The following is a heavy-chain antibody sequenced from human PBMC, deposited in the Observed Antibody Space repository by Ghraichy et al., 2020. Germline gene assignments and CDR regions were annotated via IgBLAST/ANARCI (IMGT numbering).Heavy chain of an antibody. J-gene: IGHJ5*02. CDR2: IYPGDSDT. CDR1: GYSFTSYW. CDR3: ARQDIVLGPLRGP. D-gene: IGHD2-8*01. Sequence: GESLNISCKGSGYSFTSYWIGWVRQMPGKGLEWMGIIYPGDSDTRYSPSFQGQVTISADKSISTAYLQWSSLKASDTAMYYCARQDIVLGPLRGPWGQGTLVTVSS. V-gene: IGHV5-51*01.